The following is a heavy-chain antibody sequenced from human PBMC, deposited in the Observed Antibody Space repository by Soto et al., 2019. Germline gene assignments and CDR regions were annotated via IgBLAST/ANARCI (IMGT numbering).Heavy chain of an antibody. Sequence: ASVKVSCKASDYTSTSYGISWVRQAPGQGLEWMGWINVDNGNTNYAQKLQGRVTMTTDTSTSTAYMELRSLRSDDTAVYYCATGAPGCYYASSGQSRDYWG. CDR3: ATGAPGCYYASSGQSRDY. V-gene: IGHV1-18*01. J-gene: IGHJ4*01. CDR2: INVDNGNT. CDR1: DYTSTSYG. D-gene: IGHD3-22*01.